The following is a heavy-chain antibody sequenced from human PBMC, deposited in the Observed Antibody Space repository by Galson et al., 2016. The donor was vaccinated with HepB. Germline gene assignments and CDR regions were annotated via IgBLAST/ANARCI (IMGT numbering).Heavy chain of an antibody. V-gene: IGHV1-8*01. D-gene: IGHD3-3*01. Sequence: SVKVSCKASGYTFTSYDINWVRQATGQGLEWMGWMNPNSDNSGYAQRFQGRVTMTRHTPMSTAYMELSSLRSDDTAVYFCARGRGISYYGFWSGYSLDYWGQGTLVTVSS. CDR3: ARGRGISYYGFWSGYSLDY. CDR2: MNPNSDNS. CDR1: GYTFTSYD. J-gene: IGHJ4*02.